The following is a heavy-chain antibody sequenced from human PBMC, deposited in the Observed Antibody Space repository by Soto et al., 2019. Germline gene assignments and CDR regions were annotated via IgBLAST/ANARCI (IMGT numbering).Heavy chain of an antibody. CDR1: GFTVRSNY. J-gene: IGHJ4*02. CDR2: IYTGGTT. V-gene: IGHV3-66*01. D-gene: IGHD3-16*01. CDR3: ARAYYDNVWDTLYYFNY. Sequence: HPGGSLRLSCAASGFTVRSNYMSWVRQPPGKGLEWLSVIYTGGTTYYADSVKGRFIISRDRSKNTIYLQMNSLRVEDTAVYYCARAYYDNVWDTLYYFNYWGQGTLVTVSS.